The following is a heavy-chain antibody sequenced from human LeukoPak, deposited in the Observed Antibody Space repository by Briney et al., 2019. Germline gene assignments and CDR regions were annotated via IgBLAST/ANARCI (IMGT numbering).Heavy chain of an antibody. V-gene: IGHV4-59*08. CDR3: ARHRYDSSGPDAFDI. CDR2: IYYSGST. J-gene: IGHJ3*02. D-gene: IGHD3-22*01. CDR1: GGSISSYY. Sequence: PSETLFLTCTVSGGSISSYYWSWIRQPPGKGLEWIGYIYYSGSTNYNPSLKSRVTISVDTSKNQFSLKLSSVTAADTAVYYCARHRYDSSGPDAFDIWGQGTMVTVSS.